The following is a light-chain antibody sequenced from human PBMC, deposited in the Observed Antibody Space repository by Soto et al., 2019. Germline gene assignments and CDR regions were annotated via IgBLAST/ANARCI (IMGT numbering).Light chain of an antibody. Sequence: QSALTQPASVSGSPGQSITISCTGTSSDVGSYNLVSWYQQHPGKAPKLMIYAVSNRPSGVSNRFSASKSGNTASPFISGLQAEDEADYYCSSYTRDSSYVFGSGTKVTVL. CDR1: SSDVGSYNL. V-gene: IGLV2-14*02. CDR3: SSYTRDSSYV. J-gene: IGLJ1*01. CDR2: AVS.